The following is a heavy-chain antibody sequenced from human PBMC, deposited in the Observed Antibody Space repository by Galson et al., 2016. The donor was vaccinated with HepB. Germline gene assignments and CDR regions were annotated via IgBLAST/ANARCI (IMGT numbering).Heavy chain of an antibody. D-gene: IGHD3-3*01. CDR2: IWFDGSNE. Sequence: SLRLSCAASGFTFSNYGMHWVRQAPGKGLEWVTVIWFDGSNEYYANSVRGRFTISRDNAKNTLYLQMNRLRVEDTAVYYCARENYDLWSGYYFGGFDYWGQGSLVTVSS. CDR3: ARENYDLWSGYYFGGFDY. V-gene: IGHV3-33*01. CDR1: GFTFSNYG. J-gene: IGHJ4*02.